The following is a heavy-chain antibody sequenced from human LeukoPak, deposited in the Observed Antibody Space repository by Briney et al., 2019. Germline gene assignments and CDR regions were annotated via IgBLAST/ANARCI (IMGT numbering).Heavy chain of an antibody. D-gene: IGHD3-22*01. V-gene: IGHV3-30-3*01. CDR2: ISYDGSNK. CDR3: ARDVHLTYYYDSSGYWDY. Sequence: PGGSLRLSCAASGFTFSSYAMHWVRQAPGKGLEWVAVISYDGSNKYYADSVKGRFTISRDNSKNTLYLQMNSLRAEDTAVYYCARDVHLTYYYDSSGYWDYWGQGTLVTVSS. CDR1: GFTFSSYA. J-gene: IGHJ4*02.